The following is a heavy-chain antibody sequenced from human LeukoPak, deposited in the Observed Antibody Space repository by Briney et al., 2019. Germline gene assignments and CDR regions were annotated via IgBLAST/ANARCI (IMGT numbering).Heavy chain of an antibody. CDR3: ATISGFLEWLLAPI. V-gene: IGHV4-39*01. Sequence: SETLSLTCTVSGGSISSSSYYWGWIRQPPGKGLEWIGSIYYSGSTYYNPSLKSRVTISVDTSKNQFSLKLSSVTAADTAVYYCATISGFLEWLLAPIWGQGTMVTVSS. CDR2: IYYSGST. CDR1: GGSISSSSYY. J-gene: IGHJ3*02. D-gene: IGHD3-3*01.